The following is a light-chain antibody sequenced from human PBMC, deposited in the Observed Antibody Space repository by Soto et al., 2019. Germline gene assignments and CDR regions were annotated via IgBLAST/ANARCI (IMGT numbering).Light chain of an antibody. Sequence: QSVLTQPPSASGTPGQSITISCSGSSSNIGNHYVYWYQQVPGTAPTVVIYKNNERPSGVPDRFSGSKSVTSASLAISGLRSEDEADYYCAVWDDSLSGRVFGGGIMLTVL. V-gene: IGLV1-47*01. CDR1: SSNIGNHY. J-gene: IGLJ3*02. CDR3: AVWDDSLSGRV. CDR2: KNN.